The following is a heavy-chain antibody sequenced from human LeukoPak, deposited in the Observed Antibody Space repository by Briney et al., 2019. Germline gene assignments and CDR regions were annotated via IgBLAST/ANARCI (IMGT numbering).Heavy chain of an antibody. Sequence: ASVKVSCKASGYTFTTHYMHWVRQAPGQGLEWMGLINPSGTTTNYAQKFRGRVTMTRDLSTSTDYMELSSLRSDDTAVYFCAREGDFGVVTNWFDPWGQGTLVTVSS. J-gene: IGHJ5*02. CDR1: GYTFTTHY. CDR3: AREGDFGVVTNWFDP. CDR2: INPSGTTT. V-gene: IGHV1-46*01. D-gene: IGHD3-3*01.